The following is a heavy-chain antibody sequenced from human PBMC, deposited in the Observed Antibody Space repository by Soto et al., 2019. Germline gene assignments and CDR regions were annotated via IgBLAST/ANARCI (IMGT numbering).Heavy chain of an antibody. CDR1: GFTFSSYW. V-gene: IGHV3-48*02. J-gene: IGHJ5*02. D-gene: IGHD3-3*01. CDR3: ARESRFLDWLSLNWFDP. CDR2: ISSSSSTI. Sequence: GPMRLSCAASGFTFSSYWMSWVRQAPGKGLEWVSYISSSSSTIYYADSVKGRFTISRDNAKNSLYLQMNSLRDEDTAVYYFARESRFLDWLSLNWFDPWGQGTLVTVSS.